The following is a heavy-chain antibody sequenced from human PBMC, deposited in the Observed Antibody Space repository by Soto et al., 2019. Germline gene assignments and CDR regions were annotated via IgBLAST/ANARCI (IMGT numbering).Heavy chain of an antibody. CDR3: ASGLGYCSSTSCYAFDY. CDR1: GFTFSSYG. CDR2: IWYDGSNK. V-gene: IGHV3-33*01. Sequence: GGSLRLSCAASGFTFSSYGMHWVRQAPGKGLEWVAVIWYDGSNKYYADSVKGRFTISRDNSKNTLYLQMNSLRAEDTAVYYCASGLGYCSSTSCYAFDYWGQGTLVTVSS. J-gene: IGHJ4*02. D-gene: IGHD2-2*01.